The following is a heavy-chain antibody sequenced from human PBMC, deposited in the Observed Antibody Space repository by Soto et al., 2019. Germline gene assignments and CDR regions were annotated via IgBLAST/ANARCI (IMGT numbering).Heavy chain of an antibody. D-gene: IGHD3-9*01. CDR2: IYYSGST. Sequence: SETLSLTCTVSGGSISSYYWSWIRQPPGKGLEWIGYIYYSGSTNYNPSLKSRVTISVDTSKNQFSLKLSSVTAADTAVYYCARDSARPNLRYFDWSPYFDYWGQATMVTVYS. CDR3: ARDSARPNLRYFDWSPYFDY. CDR1: GGSISSYY. J-gene: IGHJ4*02. V-gene: IGHV4-59*01.